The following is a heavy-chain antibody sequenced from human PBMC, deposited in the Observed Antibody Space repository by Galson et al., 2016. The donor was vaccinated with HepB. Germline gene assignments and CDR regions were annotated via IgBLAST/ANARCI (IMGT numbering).Heavy chain of an antibody. Sequence: QSGAEVKEPGESLRISCETSGYQFASLWIAWVRQRAGEGLEWMGVIYPGDYDTKYSPPFQGQVIISADKSINTTYLQWSSLTTSDTAIYYCARRGHNNGLDFWGPGTPVSVS. V-gene: IGHV5-51*01. D-gene: IGHD5-24*01. J-gene: IGHJ4*02. CDR2: IYPGDYDT. CDR1: GYQFASLW. CDR3: ARRGHNNGLDF.